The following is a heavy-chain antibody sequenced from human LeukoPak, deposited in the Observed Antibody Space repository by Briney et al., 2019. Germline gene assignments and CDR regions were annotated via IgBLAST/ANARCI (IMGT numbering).Heavy chain of an antibody. Sequence: SETLSLTCTVSGGSISSGGYYWSWIRQHPGKGLEWLGYIYYSGSTYYNPSLKSRVTISVDTSKNQFSLKLSSVTAADTAVYYCARVSRFYGSGSREPAFDYWGQGTRVTASS. CDR3: ARVSRFYGSGSREPAFDY. V-gene: IGHV4-31*03. D-gene: IGHD3-10*01. J-gene: IGHJ4*02. CDR2: IYYSGST. CDR1: GGSISSGGYY.